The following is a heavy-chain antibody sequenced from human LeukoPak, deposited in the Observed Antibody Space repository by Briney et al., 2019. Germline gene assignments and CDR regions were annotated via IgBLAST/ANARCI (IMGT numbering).Heavy chain of an antibody. V-gene: IGHV4-39*01. CDR3: ARHRSGYSYGSFDY. D-gene: IGHD5-18*01. CDR2: IYYSGST. CDR1: GGSISSSSYY. Sequence: PSETLSLTCTVSGGSISSSSYYWGWIRQPPGKGLEWIGSIYYSGSTYYNPSLKSRVTISVDTSKNQFSLKLSSVTAADTAVYYCARHRSGYSYGSFDYWGQGTLVTVSS. J-gene: IGHJ4*02.